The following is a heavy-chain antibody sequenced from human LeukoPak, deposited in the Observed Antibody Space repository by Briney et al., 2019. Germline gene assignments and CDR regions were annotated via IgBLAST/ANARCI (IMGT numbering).Heavy chain of an antibody. CDR2: IIPIFGTA. J-gene: IGHJ6*02. Sequence: SVKVSCKASGGTFSSYAISWVRQTPGQGLEWMGGIIPIFGTANYAQKFQGRVTMTEDTSTDTAYMELSSLRSEDTAVYYCATPLTTLTWELNHYYGMDVWGQGTTVTVSS. D-gene: IGHD1-26*01. V-gene: IGHV1-69*06. CDR3: ATPLTTLTWELNHYYGMDV. CDR1: GGTFSSYA.